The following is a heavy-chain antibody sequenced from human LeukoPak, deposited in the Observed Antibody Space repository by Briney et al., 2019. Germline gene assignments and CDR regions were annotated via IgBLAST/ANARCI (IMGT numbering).Heavy chain of an antibody. J-gene: IGHJ4*02. D-gene: IGHD4-17*01. CDR2: SRYKTKSFST. Sequence: GGSLRLSCAASGFTFSDHYMDWVRRAPGKGLEWVGRSRYKTKSFSTDYAASVKGRFTISRDDSKNSLYLQMNSLKTEDTAVYYCTRANYGEPDHWGQGTLVTVSS. V-gene: IGHV3-72*01. CDR1: GFTFSDHY. CDR3: TRANYGEPDH.